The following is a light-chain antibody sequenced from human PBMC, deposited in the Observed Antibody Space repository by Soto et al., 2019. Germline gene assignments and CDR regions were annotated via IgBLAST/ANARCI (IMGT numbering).Light chain of an antibody. V-gene: IGLV1-40*01. CDR2: GDT. Sequence: QSVLTQPPSVSGAPGQRVTISCTGSSSDIGGGYDVHWYQHLPGSVPKLLIYGDTNRPSGVPDRFSGSKSGNSASLAIPGLQGEDEADYYCQSYDSSLSGHVVFGGGTKVTVL. CDR3: QSYDSSLSGHVV. J-gene: IGLJ2*01. CDR1: SSDIGGGYD.